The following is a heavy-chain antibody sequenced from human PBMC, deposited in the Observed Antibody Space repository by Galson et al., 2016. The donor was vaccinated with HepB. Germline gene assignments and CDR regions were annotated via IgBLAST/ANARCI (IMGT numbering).Heavy chain of an antibody. CDR3: ARHKGVTYDY. CDR1: GGSFNFYS. CDR2: VHPSGNS. J-gene: IGHJ4*02. D-gene: IGHD3-10*01. V-gene: IGHV4-34*01. Sequence: SETLSLTCAVRGGSFNFYSWTWIRQPPGKGLEWIGEVHPSGNSNYNPSLKSRVTISVDKSKNQLSLRLSSVTAADTAVYYCARHKGVTYDYWGQGTLVTVSS.